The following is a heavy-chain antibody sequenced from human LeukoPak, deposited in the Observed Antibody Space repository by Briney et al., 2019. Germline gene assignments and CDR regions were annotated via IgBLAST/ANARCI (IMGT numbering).Heavy chain of an antibody. J-gene: IGHJ4*02. CDR3: ARGTRVHDY. D-gene: IGHD1-1*01. Sequence: GGSLRLSCAASGFTFSTYAMSWVRQAPGKGLEWVSGISDSGGSTYYADSVKGRFTISRDDAKNSLYLQMNSLRAEDTAVYYCARGTRVHDYWGQGTLVTVSS. CDR2: ISDSGGST. V-gene: IGHV3-23*01. CDR1: GFTFSTYA.